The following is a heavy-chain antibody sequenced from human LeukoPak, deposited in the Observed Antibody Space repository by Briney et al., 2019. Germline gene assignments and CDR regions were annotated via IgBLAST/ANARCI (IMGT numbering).Heavy chain of an antibody. J-gene: IGHJ4*02. D-gene: IGHD1-14*01. CDR2: ISGSGGGT. Sequence: GGSLRLSCAASGSTFSTYAMSWVRQAPGKGLEWVSSISGSGGGTYYADSVRGRFTISRDNSKNTLSVQMNSLRAEDTAVYFCAKGSGAHDHWGQGTLVTVSS. CDR3: AKGSGAHDH. CDR1: GSTFSTYA. V-gene: IGHV3-23*01.